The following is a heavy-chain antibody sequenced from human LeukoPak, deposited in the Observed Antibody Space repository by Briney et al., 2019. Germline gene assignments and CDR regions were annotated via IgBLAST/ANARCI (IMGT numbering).Heavy chain of an antibody. Sequence: SETLSLTCTVSGGSISSYYWSWIRQPPGKGLEWIGYIYYSGSTNYNPSLKSRVTISLDTSKNQFSLKLSSVTAADTAVYYCAIAVAGPYYFDYWGQGTLVTVSS. V-gene: IGHV4-59*08. CDR2: IYYSGST. J-gene: IGHJ4*02. CDR3: AIAVAGPYYFDY. CDR1: GGSISSYY. D-gene: IGHD6-19*01.